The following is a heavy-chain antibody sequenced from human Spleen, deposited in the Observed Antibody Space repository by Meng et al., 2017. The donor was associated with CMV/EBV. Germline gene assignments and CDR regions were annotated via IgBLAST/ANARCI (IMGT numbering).Heavy chain of an antibody. D-gene: IGHD1-14*01. CDR1: GYTFTSYD. V-gene: IGHV1-8*03. CDR2: MNPNSGNT. Sequence: ASVKVSCKASGYTFTSYDINWMRQATGQGLEWMGWMNPNSGNTGYAQKFQGRVTITRNTSISTAYMELSSLRSEDTAVYCCAARNRNQGFDYWGQGTLVTVSS. J-gene: IGHJ4*02. CDR3: AARNRNQGFDY.